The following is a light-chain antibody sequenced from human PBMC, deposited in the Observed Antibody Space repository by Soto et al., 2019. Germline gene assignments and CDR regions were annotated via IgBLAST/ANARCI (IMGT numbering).Light chain of an antibody. CDR3: QQYGSSPLYT. J-gene: IGKJ2*01. V-gene: IGKV3-20*01. Sequence: EIVLTQSPGTLSLSPGERATLSCRASQSGSSSYLAWYQQKPGQAPRLLIYGASSRATGSPDRFSGSGSGTDFTLTISRLEPEDFAVYYCQQYGSSPLYTFGQGTKLEIK. CDR1: QSGSSSY. CDR2: GAS.